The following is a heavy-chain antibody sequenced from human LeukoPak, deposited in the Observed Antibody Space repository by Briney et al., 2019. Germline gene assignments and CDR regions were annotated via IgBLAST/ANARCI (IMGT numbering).Heavy chain of an antibody. D-gene: IGHD2-15*01. CDR3: AREEVVVVAATRFLFDY. V-gene: IGHV3-30*19. Sequence: PGRSLRLSCAASGFTFSSYGMHWVRQAPGKGLEWVAVISYDGSNKYYADSVKGRFTISRDNSKNTLYLQMNSLRAEDTAVYYCAREEVVVVAATRFLFDYWGQGTLVTVSS. CDR1: GFTFSSYG. CDR2: ISYDGSNK. J-gene: IGHJ4*02.